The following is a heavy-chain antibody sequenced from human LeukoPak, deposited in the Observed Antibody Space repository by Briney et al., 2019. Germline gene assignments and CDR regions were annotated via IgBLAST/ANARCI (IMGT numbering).Heavy chain of an antibody. J-gene: IGHJ4*02. Sequence: PSETLSLTCTVSGGSIRSYYWSWIRQPAGKGLEWIGRIYTSGSTNYNPSLKSRVTMSVDTSKNHFSLRLSSVTAADTAVYYCAREIFGGGDSKPRYYFDYWGQGTLVTVSS. V-gene: IGHV4-4*07. D-gene: IGHD3-3*01. CDR1: GGSIRSYY. CDR3: AREIFGGGDSKPRYYFDY. CDR2: IYTSGST.